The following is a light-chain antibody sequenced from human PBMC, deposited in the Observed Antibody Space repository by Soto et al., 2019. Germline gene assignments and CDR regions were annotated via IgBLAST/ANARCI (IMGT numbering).Light chain of an antibody. CDR1: LGISIN. J-gene: IGKJ5*01. Sequence: EIVMTQSPATLSVSPGERVTLSCRASLGISINLAWYQQKPGQAPRLLIYGASTRATGIPVRFSGSGSETEFTLTISSLQSEDFAVYYCQQYSQWPLTFGQGTRLEIK. CDR2: GAS. V-gene: IGKV3-15*01. CDR3: QQYSQWPLT.